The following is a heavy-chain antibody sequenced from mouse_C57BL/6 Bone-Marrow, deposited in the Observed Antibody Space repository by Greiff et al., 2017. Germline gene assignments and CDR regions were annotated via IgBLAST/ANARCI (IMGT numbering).Heavy chain of an antibody. CDR1: GYTFTSYW. Sequence: VQLQQPGAELVKPGASVKMSCKASGYTFTSYWITWVKQRPGQGLEWIGDIYPTSGRTNYNETFKSKAILTVDTSSNTAYMQLSSLTSEDSAVCYCARSGPLGRSFDYWGQGTTLTVSS. J-gene: IGHJ2*01. V-gene: IGHV1-55*01. CDR3: ARSGPLGRSFDY. D-gene: IGHD4-1*01. CDR2: IYPTSGRT.